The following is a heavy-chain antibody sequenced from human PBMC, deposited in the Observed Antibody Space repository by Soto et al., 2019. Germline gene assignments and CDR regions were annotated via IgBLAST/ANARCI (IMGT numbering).Heavy chain of an antibody. J-gene: IGHJ3*02. Sequence: PSETLSLTCTVSGGSINSGGYYWSWIRQHPGRGLEWIGYIYYSGSTYYNPSLKSRVTISVDTSKNQFSLRLSSVTAADTAVYYCARSHCTGGSCYSGAFNICGHGTMVTVSS. CDR2: IYYSGST. CDR1: GGSINSGGYY. V-gene: IGHV4-31*03. CDR3: ARSHCTGGSCYSGAFNI. D-gene: IGHD2-15*01.